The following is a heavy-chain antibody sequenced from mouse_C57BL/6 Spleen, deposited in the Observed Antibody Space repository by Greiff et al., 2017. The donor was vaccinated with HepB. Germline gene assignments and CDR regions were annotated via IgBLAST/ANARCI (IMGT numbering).Heavy chain of an antibody. CDR1: GYAFSSSW. V-gene: IGHV1-82*01. J-gene: IGHJ2*01. CDR2: IYPGDGDT. Sequence: VQLQQSGPELVKPGASVKISCKASGYAFSSSWMNWVKQRPGKGLEWIGRIYPGDGDTNYKGKFKGKATLTSDKSSSTAYMQLSSLTSEDSAVYFWSIAATGAWGQGTTLTVSS. D-gene: IGHD2-12*01. CDR3: SIAATGA.